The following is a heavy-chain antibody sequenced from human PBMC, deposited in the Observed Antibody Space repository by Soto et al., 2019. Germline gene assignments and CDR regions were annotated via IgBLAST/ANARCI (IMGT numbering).Heavy chain of an antibody. CDR3: AKDGSYGPRGEDWYFDL. CDR2: ISYDGSNK. CDR1: GFTFSSYG. Sequence: SGGSLRLSCAASGFTFSSYGMHWVRQAPGKGLEWVAVISYDGSNKYYADSVKGRFTISRDNSKNTLYLQMNSLRAEDTAVYYCAKDGSYGPRGEDWYFDLWGRGTLVTVSS. J-gene: IGHJ2*01. D-gene: IGHD4-17*01. V-gene: IGHV3-30*18.